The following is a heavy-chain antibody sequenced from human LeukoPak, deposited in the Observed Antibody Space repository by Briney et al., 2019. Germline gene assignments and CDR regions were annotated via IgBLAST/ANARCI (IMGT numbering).Heavy chain of an antibody. V-gene: IGHV3-23*01. D-gene: IGHD3-3*01. CDR2: ISGSGGST. Sequence: GGSLRLSCAASGFTFSSYAMSWVRQAPGKGLEWVSAISGSGGSTYYADPVKGGFTISRDNSKNTLYLQMKSLRAEDTAVYYCAKTYYDFWSGYAREAYYWGQGTLVTVSS. CDR1: GFTFSSYA. CDR3: AKTYYDFWSGYAREAYY. J-gene: IGHJ4*02.